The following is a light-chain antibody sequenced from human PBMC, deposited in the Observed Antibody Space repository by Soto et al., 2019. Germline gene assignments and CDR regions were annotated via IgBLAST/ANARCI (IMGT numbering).Light chain of an antibody. V-gene: IGKV1-5*03. CDR1: QSISSW. J-gene: IGKJ2*01. CDR2: KAS. CDR3: QQYSSWYT. Sequence: DIQMTQSPSTLSASVGDRVTITCRASQSISSWLAWYQQKPGKAPKSLIYKASSLESGVPSRFSGSGSGTEFTLTISSLQPDDFATYYCQQYSSWYTFGQGTKLEIK.